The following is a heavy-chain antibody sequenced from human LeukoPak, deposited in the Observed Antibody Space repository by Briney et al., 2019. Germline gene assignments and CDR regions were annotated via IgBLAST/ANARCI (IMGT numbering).Heavy chain of an antibody. CDR2: INHSGST. J-gene: IGHJ4*02. CDR1: GGSFSGYY. CDR3: ARGLLATTHGY. D-gene: IGHD5-24*01. V-gene: IGHV4-34*01. Sequence: KPSETLSLTCAVYGGSFSGYYWSWIRQPPGKGLEWIGEINHSGSTNYNPSLKSRVTISVDTSKNQFSLKLSSVTAADTAVYYCARGLLATTHGYWGQGTLVTVSS.